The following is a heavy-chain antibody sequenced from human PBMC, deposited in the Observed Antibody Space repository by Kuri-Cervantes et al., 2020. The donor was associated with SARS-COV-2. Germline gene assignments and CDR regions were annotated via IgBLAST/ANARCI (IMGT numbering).Heavy chain of an antibody. D-gene: IGHD6-19*01. J-gene: IGHJ4*02. Sequence: SETLSLTCAVYVGSFSGYYWTWIRQPPGKGLEWLGSIYHSGSTYYNPSLKSRVTISVDTSKNQFSLKLSSVTAADTAVYYCARKSGWYENDYWGQGTLVTVSS. CDR2: IYHSGST. CDR1: VGSFSGYY. V-gene: IGHV4-34*01. CDR3: ARKSGWYENDY.